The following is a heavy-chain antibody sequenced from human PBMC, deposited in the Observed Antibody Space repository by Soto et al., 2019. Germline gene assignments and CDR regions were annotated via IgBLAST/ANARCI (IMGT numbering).Heavy chain of an antibody. J-gene: IGHJ6*04. V-gene: IGHV4-4*02. Sequence: SETLSLTCAVSSGSISSSNWWSWVRQPPGKGLEWIGEIYHSGSTNYNPSLKSRVTISVDKSKNQFSLKLSSVTAADTAVYYCARDRGYCSSTSCYAPPGGMDVWGKGTTVTVSS. CDR1: SGSISSSNW. D-gene: IGHD2-2*01. CDR2: IYHSGST. CDR3: ARDRGYCSSTSCYAPPGGMDV.